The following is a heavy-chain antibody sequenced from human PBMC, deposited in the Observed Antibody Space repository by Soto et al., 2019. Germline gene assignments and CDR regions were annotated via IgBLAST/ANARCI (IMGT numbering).Heavy chain of an antibody. Sequence: SETLSVTCAVYGGSFSGYYWSWIRQPPGKGLEWIGEINHSGSTNYNPSLKSRVTISVDTSKNQFSLKLSSVTAADTAVYYCARGGYYYGSGSFDYWGQGTLVTVSS. CDR2: INHSGST. D-gene: IGHD3-10*01. J-gene: IGHJ4*02. CDR1: GGSFSGYY. CDR3: ARGGYYYGSGSFDY. V-gene: IGHV4-34*01.